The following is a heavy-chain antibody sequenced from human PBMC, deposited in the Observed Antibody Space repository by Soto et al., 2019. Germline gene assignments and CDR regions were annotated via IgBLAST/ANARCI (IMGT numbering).Heavy chain of an antibody. V-gene: IGHV3-23*01. CDR2: LSDNGGHT. Sequence: VGSLILSCAGSVFTFSSYAMTWVRQAPVKAPSCVSTLSDNGGHTYYADSVKGRFTISRDNSKNTLYLQMNSLRAEDTAVYYCAKDSQSVLVSAARVYGMDVWGQGTTVTVSS. J-gene: IGHJ6*02. CDR3: AKDSQSVLVSAARVYGMDV. D-gene: IGHD2-2*01. CDR1: VFTFSSYA.